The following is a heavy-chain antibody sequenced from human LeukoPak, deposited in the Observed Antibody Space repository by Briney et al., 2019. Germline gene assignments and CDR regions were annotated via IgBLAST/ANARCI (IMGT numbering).Heavy chain of an antibody. CDR2: IWYDGSNK. CDR3: ARADRPYFDFWSGYSDPDYFDY. V-gene: IGHV3-33*01. CDR1: GFTFSSYG. Sequence: GGSLRLSCAASGFTFSSYGMHWVRQAPGKGLEWVAVIWYDGSNKYYADSVKGRFTISRDNSKNTLYLQMNSLRAEDTAVYYCARADRPYFDFWSGYSDPDYFDYWGQGTLVTVSS. D-gene: IGHD3-3*01. J-gene: IGHJ4*02.